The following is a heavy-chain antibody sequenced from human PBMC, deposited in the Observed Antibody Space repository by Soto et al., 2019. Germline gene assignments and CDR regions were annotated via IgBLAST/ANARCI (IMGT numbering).Heavy chain of an antibody. Sequence: PGGSLRLSCAASGFTFSSYSMNWVRQAPGKGLEWVSSISSSSSYIYYADSVKGRFTISRDNAKNSLYLQMNSLRAEDTAVYYCARDREFYCSSTSCYNWFDPWGQGTLVTVSS. CDR2: ISSSSSYI. CDR1: GFTFSSYS. J-gene: IGHJ5*02. D-gene: IGHD2-2*01. V-gene: IGHV3-21*01. CDR3: ARDREFYCSSTSCYNWFDP.